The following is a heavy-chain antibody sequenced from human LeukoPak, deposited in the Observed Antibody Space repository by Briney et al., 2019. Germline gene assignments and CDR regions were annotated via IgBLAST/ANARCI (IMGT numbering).Heavy chain of an antibody. V-gene: IGHV3-9*01. J-gene: IGHJ4*02. CDR2: ISWNSGSI. D-gene: IGHD3-3*01. Sequence: GGSLRLSCAASGFTFDDYAMHWVWQAPGKGLEWVSGISWNSGSIGYADSVKGRFTISRDNAKNSLYLQMNSLRAEDTALYYCARGVGVRFLEWHGGAHIDYWAREPWSPSPQ. CDR1: GFTFDDYA. CDR3: ARGVGVRFLEWHGGAHIDY.